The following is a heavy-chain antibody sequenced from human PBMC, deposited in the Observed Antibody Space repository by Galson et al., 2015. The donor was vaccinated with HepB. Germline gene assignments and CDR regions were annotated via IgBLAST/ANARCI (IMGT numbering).Heavy chain of an antibody. CDR2: IYSGGST. CDR1: GFTVSSNY. J-gene: IGHJ4*02. CDR3: ARAPRIGGSYYYFDY. Sequence: SLRLSCAASGFTVSSNYMSWVRQAPGKGLEWVSVIYSGGSTYYADSVKGRFTISRDNSKNTLYLQMNSLRAEDTAVYYCARAPRIGGSYYYFDYWGQGTLVTVSS. V-gene: IGHV3-66*02. D-gene: IGHD1-26*01.